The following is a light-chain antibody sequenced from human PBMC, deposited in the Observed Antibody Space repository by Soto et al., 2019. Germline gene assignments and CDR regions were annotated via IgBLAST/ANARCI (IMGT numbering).Light chain of an antibody. CDR2: KAS. J-gene: IGKJ2*01. CDR1: QSISSW. CDR3: QEYNGYSSYT. Sequence: DIQMTQSPSTLSASVGDRVTITCRASQSISSWLAWYQQKPGKAPRLLIYKASTLETGVPSRFSGSGSGTEFTLTISILQPDDFATYYCQEYNGYSSYTFGQGTRLEI. V-gene: IGKV1-5*03.